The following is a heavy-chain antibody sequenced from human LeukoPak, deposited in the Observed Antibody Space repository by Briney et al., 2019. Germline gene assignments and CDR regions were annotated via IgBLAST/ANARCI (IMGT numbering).Heavy chain of an antibody. CDR1: GFTVSSNY. CDR2: IYSGGST. V-gene: IGHV3-53*01. D-gene: IGHD3-22*01. Sequence: GGSLRLSCAASGFTVSSNYMSWVRQAPGKGLEWVSVIYSGGSTYYADSVKGRFTISRDNSKNTLYLQMNSLRAEDTAVYYCAGDLVYYYDSSGYYYDYWGQGTLVTVSS. CDR3: AGDLVYYYDSSGYYYDY. J-gene: IGHJ4*02.